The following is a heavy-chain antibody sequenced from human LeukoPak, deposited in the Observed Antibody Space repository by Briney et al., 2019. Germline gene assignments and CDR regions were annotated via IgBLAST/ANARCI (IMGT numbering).Heavy chain of an antibody. D-gene: IGHD3-22*01. V-gene: IGHV3-23*01. CDR3: AKEVHSSGYYSDY. Sequence: GGSLRLSCAASGFTFSSYAMNWVRQAPGKGLEWLSGIHDSGATTNYADSVRGRFTISRDNSKNTLYLQMNSLRAEDTAVYYCAKEVHSSGYYSDYWGQGTLVTVSS. CDR1: GFTFSSYA. CDR2: IHDSGATT. J-gene: IGHJ4*02.